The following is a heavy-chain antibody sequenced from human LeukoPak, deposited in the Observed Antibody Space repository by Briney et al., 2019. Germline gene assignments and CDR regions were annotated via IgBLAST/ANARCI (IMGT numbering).Heavy chain of an antibody. V-gene: IGHV1-3*01. J-gene: IGHJ5*02. D-gene: IGHD3-22*01. CDR1: GYTFTSYA. CDR3: ARDSITTETLMYNWFDP. Sequence: GASVKVSCKASGYTFTSYAMHWVRQAPGQRLEWMGWINAGNGNTKYSQKFQGRVTITRDTSASTAYMELSSLRSEDTAVYYCARDSITTETLMYNWFDPWGQGTLVTVSS. CDR2: INAGNGNT.